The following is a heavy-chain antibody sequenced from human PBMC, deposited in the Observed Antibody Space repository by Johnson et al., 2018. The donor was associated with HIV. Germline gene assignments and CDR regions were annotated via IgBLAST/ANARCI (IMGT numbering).Heavy chain of an antibody. Sequence: VQLVESGGGVVRPGGSLRLSCTASGFTFDDYGMSWVRQAPGKGLEWVSGIYWNGGSTGYADSVKGRFTMSRYNPKNTLYLQMNSLRAEDTAVYYCEKDAYCSGGRCYGFGAFDIWGQGTMVTVSS. V-gene: IGHV3-20*04. D-gene: IGHD2-15*01. CDR2: IYWNGGST. CDR1: GFTFDDYG. J-gene: IGHJ3*02. CDR3: EKDAYCSGGRCYGFGAFDI.